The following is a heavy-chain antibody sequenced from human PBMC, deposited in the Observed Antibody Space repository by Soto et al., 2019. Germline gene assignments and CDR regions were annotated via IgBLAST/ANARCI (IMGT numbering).Heavy chain of an antibody. CDR3: ARVRSGYYPTLDY. CDR2: IWYDGTNE. J-gene: IGHJ4*02. V-gene: IGHV3-33*01. D-gene: IGHD3-22*01. CDR1: GFTFSSYG. Sequence: QVQLVESGGGVVQPGRSLRLSCTASGFTFSSYGMHCVRQAPGKGLEWVAVIWYDGTNEYYADSVKGRFTISRDNSKNTLYLQMNSLRAEDTAVYYCARVRSGYYPTLDYWGQGTLVTVSS.